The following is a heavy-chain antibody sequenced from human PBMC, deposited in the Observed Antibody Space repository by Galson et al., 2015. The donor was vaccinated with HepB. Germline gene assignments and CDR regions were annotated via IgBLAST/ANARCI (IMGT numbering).Heavy chain of an antibody. V-gene: IGHV3-23*01. CDR1: GFTFTRYA. CDR2: INGRGSTR. D-gene: IGHD3-16*01. Sequence: SLRLSCAASGFTFTRYAMNWVRQAPGKGLEWVSGINGRGSTRSYSDAVKGRFSISRDNSKDTFVLQMDNLRPEDTAVYYCGKEGAGFGGDWFDPWGQGALVTVS. J-gene: IGHJ5*02. CDR3: GKEGAGFGGDWFDP.